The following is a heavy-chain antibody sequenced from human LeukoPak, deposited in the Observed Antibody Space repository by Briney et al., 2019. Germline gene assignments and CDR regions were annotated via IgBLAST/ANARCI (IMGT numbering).Heavy chain of an antibody. CDR2: IYYSGST. J-gene: IGHJ4*02. Sequence: SETLSLTCTVSGGSISSSSYYWGWIRQPPGKGLEWIGSIYYSGSTYYNPSLKSRVTISVDTSKNQFSLKLSSVTAADTAVYYCARLRVVAAPDYWGQGTPVTVSS. V-gene: IGHV4-39*01. D-gene: IGHD2-15*01. CDR3: ARLRVVAAPDY. CDR1: GGSISSSSYY.